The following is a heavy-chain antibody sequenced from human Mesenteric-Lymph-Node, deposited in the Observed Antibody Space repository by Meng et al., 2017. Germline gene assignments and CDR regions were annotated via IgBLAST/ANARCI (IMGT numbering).Heavy chain of an antibody. CDR3: ARAESKIWFGELGPIDP. CDR2: ISGYNGNT. Sequence: QVQLGAFGAWVKKPGASVRVSCKTSGYTFARYGLSWVRQAPGKGLEWMGWISGYNGNTNYAQKLQGRVTMTTDTSTSTAYMELRSLRSDDTAVYYCARAESKIWFGELGPIDPWGQGTLVTVSS. V-gene: IGHV1-18*01. D-gene: IGHD3-10*01. CDR1: GYTFARYG. J-gene: IGHJ5*02.